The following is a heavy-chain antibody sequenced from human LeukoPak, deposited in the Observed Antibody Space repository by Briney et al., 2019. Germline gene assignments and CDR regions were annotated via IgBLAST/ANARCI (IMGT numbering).Heavy chain of an antibody. J-gene: IGHJ4*02. CDR1: GYTFTGYY. Sequence: ASVKVSCKASGYTFTGYYMHWVRQAPGQGLEWMGWINPNSGGTNYTQKFQGRVTMTTDTSTSTAYMELRSLRSDDTAVYYCARDLSGGVVVPAAPFDYWGQGTLVTVSS. D-gene: IGHD2-2*01. CDR2: INPNSGGT. CDR3: ARDLSGGVVVPAAPFDY. V-gene: IGHV1-2*02.